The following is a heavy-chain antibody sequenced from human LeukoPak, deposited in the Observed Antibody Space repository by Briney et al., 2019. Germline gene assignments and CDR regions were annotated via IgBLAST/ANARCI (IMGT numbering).Heavy chain of an antibody. CDR3: ARGSIAAAGNYYYYGMDV. J-gene: IGHJ6*02. CDR1: GYTFTSYD. D-gene: IGHD6-13*01. Sequence: ASVKVSCKASGYTFTSYDINWVRQATGQGLEWRGWMNPNSGNTGYAQKFQGRVTMTRNTSISTAYMELSSLRSEDTAVYYCARGSIAAAGNYYYYGMDVWGQGTTVTVSS. CDR2: MNPNSGNT. V-gene: IGHV1-8*01.